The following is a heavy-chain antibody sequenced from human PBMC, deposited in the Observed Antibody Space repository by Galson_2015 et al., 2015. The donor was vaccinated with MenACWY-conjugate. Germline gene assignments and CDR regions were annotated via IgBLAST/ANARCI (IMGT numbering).Heavy chain of an antibody. D-gene: IGHD2-15*01. CDR3: AKDVYMDV. V-gene: IGHV3-48*03. Sequence: SLRLSCAASGLSFSSYDMNWVRQAPGKGLEWVSYISSSGSTIYYADSVKGRFTISRDNAKNSLYLQMDSLRAEDTAVYYCAKDVYMDVWGKGTTVAVSS. CDR2: ISSSGSTI. J-gene: IGHJ6*03. CDR1: GLSFSSYD.